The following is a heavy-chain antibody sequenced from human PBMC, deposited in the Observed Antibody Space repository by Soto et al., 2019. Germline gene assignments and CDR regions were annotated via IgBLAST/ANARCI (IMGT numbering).Heavy chain of an antibody. CDR2: ISGSGGST. CDR3: AKDPFWSGYYYFDY. CDR1: GFTFSSYA. Sequence: PWGSLRLSCAASGFTFSSYAISWFRHSPLKGLEWVSAISGSGGSTYYADSVKGRFTISRDNSKNTLYLQMNSLRAEDTAVYYCAKDPFWSGYYYFDYWGQGTLVTVSS. J-gene: IGHJ4*02. V-gene: IGHV3-23*01. D-gene: IGHD3-3*01.